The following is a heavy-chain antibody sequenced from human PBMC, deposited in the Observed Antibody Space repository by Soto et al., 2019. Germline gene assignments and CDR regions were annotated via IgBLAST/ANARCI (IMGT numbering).Heavy chain of an antibody. D-gene: IGHD5-12*01. CDR3: AKDQDSGYDLNLMDY. CDR1: GFTFSSYG. J-gene: IGHJ4*02. V-gene: IGHV3-30*18. Sequence: QVQLVESGGGVVQPGRSLRLSCAASGFTFSSYGMHWVRQAPGKGLEWVAVISYDGSNKYYADSVKGRFTISRDNSKNTLYLQMNSLRAEDTAVYYCAKDQDSGYDLNLMDYWGQGTLVTVSS. CDR2: ISYDGSNK.